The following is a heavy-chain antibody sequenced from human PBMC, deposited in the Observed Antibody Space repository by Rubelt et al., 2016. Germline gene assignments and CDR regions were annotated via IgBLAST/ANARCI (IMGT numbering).Heavy chain of an antibody. CDR1: GGSFSGYY. V-gene: IGHV4-34*01. D-gene: IGHD6-6*01. CDR3: ARHPYSSSEGEYGMDV. Sequence: QVQLQQWGAGLLKPSETLSLTCAVYGGSFSGYYWSWIRQPPGKGLEWIGEINHSGSTYYNPFSTGGFTISVDKSKNQFSRKLRSVTAAATAVYYCARHPYSSSEGEYGMDVWGQGTTVTVSS. J-gene: IGHJ6*02. CDR2: INHSGST.